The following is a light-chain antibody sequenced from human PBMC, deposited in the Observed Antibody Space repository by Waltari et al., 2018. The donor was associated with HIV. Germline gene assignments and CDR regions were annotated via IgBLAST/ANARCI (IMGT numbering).Light chain of an antibody. J-gene: IGKJ1*01. CDR1: KNY. V-gene: IGKV4-1*01. CDR2: WAS. CDR3: QQYYSTPWM. Sequence: DIVMTQSPDSLAVSLGETATINKNYLAWYQHKPGRPPKLLIQWASSRESGVPDRFSGSGSGTDFTRTISSLQAEDVAVYYCQQYYSTPWMFGQGTKVEIK.